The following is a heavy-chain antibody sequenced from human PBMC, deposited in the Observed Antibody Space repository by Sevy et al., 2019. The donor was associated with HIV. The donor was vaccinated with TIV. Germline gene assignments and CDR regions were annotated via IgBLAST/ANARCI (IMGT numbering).Heavy chain of an antibody. Sequence: SETLSLTCTVSGGSITSLYWNWIRQPPGKGLEWIANIYYNGNINYNPSLKRRVTLSLDTSKNQFSLRLSCVTAADTAMYYCAGEDAWGRGYSWGQGTLVTVSS. D-gene: IGHD1-26*01. CDR1: GGSITSLY. V-gene: IGHV4-59*08. CDR3: AGEDAWGRGYS. CDR2: IYYNGNI. J-gene: IGHJ4*02.